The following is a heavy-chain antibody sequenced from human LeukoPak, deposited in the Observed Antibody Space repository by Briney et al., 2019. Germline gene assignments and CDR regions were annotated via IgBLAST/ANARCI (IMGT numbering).Heavy chain of an antibody. CDR3: ARPRKAIFGVYNGFDP. J-gene: IGHJ5*02. CDR2: IYYSGST. V-gene: IGHV4-59*01. D-gene: IGHD3-3*01. Sequence: SETLSLTCTVSGGSISSYYWSWIRQPPGKGLEWIGYIYYSGSTNYNPSLKSRVTISVDTSKNQFSLKLSSVTAADTAVYYCARPRKAIFGVYNGFDPGGQGTLVTVSS. CDR1: GGSISSYY.